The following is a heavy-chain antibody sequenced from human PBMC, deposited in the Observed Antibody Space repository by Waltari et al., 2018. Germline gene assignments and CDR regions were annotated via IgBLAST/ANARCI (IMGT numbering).Heavy chain of an antibody. D-gene: IGHD3-9*01. Sequence: QLQLQESGSGLVKPSQTLSLICAVSGGSFSSGTYSWSWIRQTPGKGLEWIGYIYYGGSTYYNPSLKSRVTISVDRSKNQFSLRLSSVTAADTAVYYCARGRSKYDILTGYYLNASDIWGQGTLVTVSS. CDR1: GGSFSSGTYS. J-gene: IGHJ3*02. V-gene: IGHV4-30-2*01. CDR3: ARGRSKYDILTGYYLNASDI. CDR2: IYYGGST.